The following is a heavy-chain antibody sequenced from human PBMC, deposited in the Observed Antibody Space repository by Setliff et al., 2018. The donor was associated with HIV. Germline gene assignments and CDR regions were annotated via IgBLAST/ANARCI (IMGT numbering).Heavy chain of an antibody. V-gene: IGHV3-7*03. Sequence: GGSLRLSCATSRFSFSTFWMTWVRQAPGKGLEWIANINEDGNKKYHAASVWGRFTISRDNAKNSLYLQMNSLKTEDTAVYYCARGRLLWSGSYYYYYMDVWGKGTTVTVSS. CDR1: RFSFSTFW. CDR2: INEDGNKK. CDR3: ARGRLLWSGSYYYYYMDV. D-gene: IGHD3-10*01. J-gene: IGHJ6*03.